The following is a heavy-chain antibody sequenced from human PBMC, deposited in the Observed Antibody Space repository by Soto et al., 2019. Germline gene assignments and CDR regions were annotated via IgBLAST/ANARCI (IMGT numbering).Heavy chain of an antibody. D-gene: IGHD3-10*01. CDR3: ARVGFGEGNWFDP. CDR2: MNPNSGNT. V-gene: IGHV1-8*01. CDR1: GYTFTSYD. J-gene: IGHJ5*02. Sequence: ASVKVSCKASGYTFTSYDINWVRQATGQGLEWMGWMNPNSGNTGYAQKFQGRVTMTTDTSISTAYMELSSLRSDDTAVYYCARVGFGEGNWFDPWGQGTLVTVSS.